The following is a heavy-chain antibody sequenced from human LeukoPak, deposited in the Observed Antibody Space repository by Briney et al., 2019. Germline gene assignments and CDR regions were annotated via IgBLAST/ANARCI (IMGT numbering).Heavy chain of an antibody. CDR1: GGSISSYY. J-gene: IGHJ5*02. Sequence: SETLSLTCTVSGGSISSYYWSWIRQPPGKGLEWNGYIYYSGSTNYNPSLKSRVTISVDTSKNQLSLKLSSVTAADTAVYYCARGSIAVAGTQYNWFDPWGQGTLVTVSS. CDR2: IYYSGST. D-gene: IGHD6-19*01. V-gene: IGHV4-59*01. CDR3: ARGSIAVAGTQYNWFDP.